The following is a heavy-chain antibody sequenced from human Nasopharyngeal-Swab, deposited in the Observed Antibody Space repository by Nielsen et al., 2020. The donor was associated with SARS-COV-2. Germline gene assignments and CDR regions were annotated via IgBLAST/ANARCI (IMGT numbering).Heavy chain of an antibody. J-gene: IGHJ4*02. D-gene: IGHD3-10*01. Sequence: ASVKVSCKASGYTFTSYDINWVRQATGQGLEWMGWMNPNNGNTGYAQKFQGRVTMTRNTSISTAYMELSSLRSEDTAVYYCARGRGGWFGELFDYWGQGTLVTVSS. V-gene: IGHV1-8*01. CDR2: MNPNNGNT. CDR3: ARGRGGWFGELFDY. CDR1: GYTFTSYD.